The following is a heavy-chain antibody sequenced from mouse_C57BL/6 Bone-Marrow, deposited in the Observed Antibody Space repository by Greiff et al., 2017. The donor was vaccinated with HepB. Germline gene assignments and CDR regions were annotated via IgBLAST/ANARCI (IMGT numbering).Heavy chain of an antibody. CDR1: GYTFTSYW. J-gene: IGHJ2*01. CDR3: AGPREVYFDY. V-gene: IGHV1-64*01. CDR2: IHPNSGST. Sequence: VQLQQSGAELVKPGASVKLSCKASGYTFTSYWMHWVKQRPGQGLEWIGMIHPNSGSTNYNEKFKSKATLTVDKSSSTAYMQLSSLTSEDSAVYYCAGPREVYFDYWGQGTTLTVSS.